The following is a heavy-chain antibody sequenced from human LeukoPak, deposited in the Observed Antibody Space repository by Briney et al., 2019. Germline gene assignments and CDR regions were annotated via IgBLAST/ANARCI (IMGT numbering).Heavy chain of an antibody. D-gene: IGHD3-22*01. CDR3: ARARPYYYDSSGYSETYAFDI. CDR2: IYSGGSI. CDR1: GFTVSSNY. V-gene: IGHV3-66*02. Sequence: GGSLRLSCAASGFTVSSNYMSWVRQAPGKGLEWVSVIYSGGSIYYADSVKGRFTISRDNSKNTLYLQMNSLRAEDTAVYYCARARPYYYDSSGYSETYAFDIWGQGTMVTVSS. J-gene: IGHJ3*02.